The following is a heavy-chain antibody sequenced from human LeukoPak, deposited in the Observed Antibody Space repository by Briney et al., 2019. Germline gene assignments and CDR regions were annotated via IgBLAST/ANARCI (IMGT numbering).Heavy chain of an antibody. CDR2: IYPGDSDI. Sequence: GDSLKISGKVSGYSFTIYWIAWLRQIPGKGLEWMVIIYPGDSDIRYSPSFQGQVNISADKSISTAYLQWSSLKASDTARYYCARRLYCGGDCYSFDYWGQGTLVTVSS. D-gene: IGHD2-21*01. CDR3: ARRLYCGGDCYSFDY. J-gene: IGHJ4*02. V-gene: IGHV5-51*01. CDR1: GYSFTIYW.